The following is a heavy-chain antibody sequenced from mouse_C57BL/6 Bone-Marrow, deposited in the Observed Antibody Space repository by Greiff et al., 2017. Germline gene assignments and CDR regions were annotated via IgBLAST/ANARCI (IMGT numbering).Heavy chain of an antibody. CDR3: TRAGGYPPWFAH. Sequence: EVKLMESGEGLVKPGGSLKLSCAASGFTFSSYAMSWVRQTPEKRLEWVAYISSGGDYIYSTDTVKGRFTISRDNARNTLYLQMSSLTYEDTAMYFCTRAGGYPPWFAHWGQGTLGTVSA. CDR2: ISSGGDYI. V-gene: IGHV5-9-1*02. CDR1: GFTFSSYA. D-gene: IGHD1-1*02. J-gene: IGHJ3*01.